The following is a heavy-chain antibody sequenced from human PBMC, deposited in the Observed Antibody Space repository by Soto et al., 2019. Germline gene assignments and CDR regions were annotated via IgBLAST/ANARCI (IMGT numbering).Heavy chain of an antibody. CDR3: GRYIRSWAIDI. D-gene: IGHD6-19*01. J-gene: IGHJ3*02. V-gene: IGHV3-48*01. Sequence: GVSLRLSCGASGFIFSSYGMGWVRQASGKGLEWVSYVSSSGDIIHYADSVKGQFTISRDNVKNSLYLEMNSLRAEDTAVYYYGRYIRSWAIDIWGQGTMVTVSS. CDR2: VSSSGDII. CDR1: GFIFSSYG.